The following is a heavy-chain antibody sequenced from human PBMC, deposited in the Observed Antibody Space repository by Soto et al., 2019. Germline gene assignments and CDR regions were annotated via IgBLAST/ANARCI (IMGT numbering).Heavy chain of an antibody. CDR2: IYYDGSNK. J-gene: IGHJ5*02. CDR1: GFTFSSYG. V-gene: IGHV3-33*01. D-gene: IGHD5-12*01. CDR3: ARGHGVATTMGWFDP. Sequence: QVLLVESGGGVVQPGRSLRLSCAASGFTFSSYGMHWVRQAPGKGLEWVAVIYYDGSNKYYADSVKGRFTISRDNSKNMLYLQMNSLRAEDTAVYHCARGHGVATTMGWFDPWGQGTPVTVSS.